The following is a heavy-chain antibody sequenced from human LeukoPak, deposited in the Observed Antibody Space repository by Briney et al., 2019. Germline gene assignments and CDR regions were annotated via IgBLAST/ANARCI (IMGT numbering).Heavy chain of an antibody. J-gene: IGHJ5*02. CDR3: VRGSRGNYDT. CDR1: GFTFTSYA. V-gene: IGHV3-23*01. Sequence: GGSLRLSSAASGFTFTSYAMCWVRQAPGTGLQWVSSITSSGDNTYYADSVKGRFTISRDNTKNTLHLQVNSLRAEDTAVYYCVRGSRGNYDTWGQGTLVTVSS. CDR2: ITSSGDNT. D-gene: IGHD3-22*01.